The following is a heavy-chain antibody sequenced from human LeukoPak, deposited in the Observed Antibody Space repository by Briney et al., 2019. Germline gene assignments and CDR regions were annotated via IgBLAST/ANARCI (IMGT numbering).Heavy chain of an antibody. Sequence: SETLSLTCTVSGGSISSYYWSWIRQPPGKGLEWIGYIYYSGSTNYNPSLKSRVTISVDTSKNQFSLKLSSVTAADTAVYYCASRSGCSGGSCYFDYWGQGTLVTVSS. CDR3: ASRSGCSGGSCYFDY. V-gene: IGHV4-59*08. J-gene: IGHJ4*02. CDR1: GGSISSYY. D-gene: IGHD2-15*01. CDR2: IYYSGST.